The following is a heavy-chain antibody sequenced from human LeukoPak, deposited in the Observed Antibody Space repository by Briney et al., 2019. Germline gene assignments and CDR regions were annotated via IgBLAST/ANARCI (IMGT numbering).Heavy chain of an antibody. Sequence: GGSLRLSCAASGFTFSSYSMNWVRQAPGKGLEWVSYISSSSSTIYYADSVKGRFTISRDNSKNTLYLQMNSLRAEDTAVYYCANSLLEGYYDRFDYWGQGTLVTVSS. V-gene: IGHV3-48*01. J-gene: IGHJ4*02. D-gene: IGHD3-22*01. CDR1: GFTFSSYS. CDR3: ANSLLEGYYDRFDY. CDR2: ISSSSSTI.